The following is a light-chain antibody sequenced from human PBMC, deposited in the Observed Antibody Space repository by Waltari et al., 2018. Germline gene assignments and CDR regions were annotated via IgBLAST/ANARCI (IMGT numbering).Light chain of an antibody. CDR2: DAS. Sequence: DIQLTQLPPSLSPSVGDSVTFTCRASQTINNYLNWYQHKPGKAPNLLVYDASIFQSGVPSRFAGSGSGTDFTLTISSLQPEDFATYYCQQSYNTPWTLGQGTRVEI. CDR3: QQSYNTPWT. V-gene: IGKV1-39*01. CDR1: QTINNY. J-gene: IGKJ1*01.